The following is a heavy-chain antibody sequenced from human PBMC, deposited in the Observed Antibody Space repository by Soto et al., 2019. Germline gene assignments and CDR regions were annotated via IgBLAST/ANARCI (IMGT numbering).Heavy chain of an antibody. D-gene: IGHD3-10*01. J-gene: IGHJ6*02. V-gene: IGHV3-13*01. CDR2: IGAAGDT. CDR1: GFTFSSYD. Sequence: GGSLRLSCAASGFTFSSYDMHWVRQATGKGLEWVSAIGAAGDTYYPGSVKGRFTISRENAKNSLYLQMNSLRAEETAVYYCARALGSGIIRYYYGMDVWGQGTTVTVSS. CDR3: ARALGSGIIRYYYGMDV.